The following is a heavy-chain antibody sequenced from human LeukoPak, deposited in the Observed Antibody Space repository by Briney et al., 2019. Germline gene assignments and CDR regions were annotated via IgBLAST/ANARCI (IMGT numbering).Heavy chain of an antibody. Sequence: SVKVSCKASGGTFSSYAISWVRQAPGQGLEWMGRIIPIPGIANYAQKFQGRVTITADKSTSTAYMELSSLRSEDTAVYYCARVGLTGTTRYYYYGMDVWGQGTTVTVSS. D-gene: IGHD1-20*01. CDR2: IIPIPGIA. CDR3: ARVGLTGTTRYYYYGMDV. J-gene: IGHJ6*02. V-gene: IGHV1-69*04. CDR1: GGTFSSYA.